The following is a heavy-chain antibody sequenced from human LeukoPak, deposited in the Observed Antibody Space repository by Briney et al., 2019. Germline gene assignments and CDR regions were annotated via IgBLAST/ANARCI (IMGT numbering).Heavy chain of an antibody. D-gene: IGHD1-1*01. Sequence: SETLSLTCTVSGGSISSYYWSWIRQPPGKGLEWIGYIYYSGSTNYNPSLKSRVTISVDTSKNQFSLKLSSVTAADTAVYYCARGPRQNWNDGQHFDYWGQGTLVTVSS. J-gene: IGHJ4*02. CDR2: IYYSGST. CDR1: GGSISSYY. CDR3: ARGPRQNWNDGQHFDY. V-gene: IGHV4-59*01.